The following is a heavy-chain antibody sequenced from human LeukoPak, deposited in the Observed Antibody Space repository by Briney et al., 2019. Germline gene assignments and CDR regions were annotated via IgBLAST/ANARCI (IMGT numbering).Heavy chain of an antibody. J-gene: IGHJ4*02. Sequence: GGSLRLSCAASGFTFNTFNMNWVRQAPGKGLEWVSSITSGGDYIYYADSVKGRFTTSRDNAKNSLSLQLNSLRVEDTAVYYCARGHYDILAASYKWTPDYWGQGTLVTVSS. V-gene: IGHV3-21*01. CDR1: GFTFNTFN. CDR2: ITSGGDYI. D-gene: IGHD3-9*01. CDR3: ARGHYDILAASYKWTPDY.